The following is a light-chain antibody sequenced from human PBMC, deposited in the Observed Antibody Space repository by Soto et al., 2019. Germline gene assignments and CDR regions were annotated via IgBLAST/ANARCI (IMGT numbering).Light chain of an antibody. V-gene: IGLV2-8*01. CDR2: EVT. J-gene: IGLJ2*01. CDR1: SSDVGGSNY. Sequence: QLVLTQPPSASGSPGQSVTISCTGTSSDVGGSNYVSWFQQHPGKAPKLLIYEVTERPSGVPDRFSGSKSGNTASLTVFGLQAEDEADYYCSSFAGFNNFAVFGGGTKVTVL. CDR3: SSFAGFNNFAV.